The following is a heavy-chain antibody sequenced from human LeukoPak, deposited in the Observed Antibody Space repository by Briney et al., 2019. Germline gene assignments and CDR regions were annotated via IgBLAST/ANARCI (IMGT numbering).Heavy chain of an antibody. CDR1: GGTFSSYA. V-gene: IGHV1-69*13. CDR3: VLVTYYYDSSGYYFDY. D-gene: IGHD3-22*01. CDR2: IIPIFGTA. Sequence: GASVKVSCKASGGTFSSYAISWVRQAPGQGLEWMGGIIPIFGTANYAQKFQGRVTITADESTSTAYMELSSLRSEDTAVYYCVLVTYYYDSSGYYFDYWGQGTLVTVSS. J-gene: IGHJ4*02.